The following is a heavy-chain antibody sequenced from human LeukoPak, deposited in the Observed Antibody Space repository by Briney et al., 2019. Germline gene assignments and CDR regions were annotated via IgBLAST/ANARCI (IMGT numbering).Heavy chain of an antibody. CDR1: GYTFSTYY. D-gene: IGHD3-22*01. Sequence: ASVKVSCKASGYTFSTYYMHWVRQAPGQGLEWMGIINPSGGSTSYAQKFQGRLTMSRDTSTSTVYMELSSLRSEDTAVYYCARAAGSSRYSPWGQGTLVTVSS. CDR3: ARAAGSSRYSP. CDR2: INPSGGST. J-gene: IGHJ5*02. V-gene: IGHV1-46*01.